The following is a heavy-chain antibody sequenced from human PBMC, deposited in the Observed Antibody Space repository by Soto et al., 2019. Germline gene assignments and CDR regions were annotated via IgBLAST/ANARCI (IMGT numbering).Heavy chain of an antibody. CDR3: AREGAYGSGWYSNYFGMDV. V-gene: IGHV3-7*05. D-gene: IGHD6-19*01. CDR1: GFTFSSYC. CDR2: IRQGGSEK. Sequence: EVQLVESGGGLVQPGGSLRLSCAASGFTFSSYCMSWVRQAPGKGLEWVAVIRQGGSEKYYVDSMKGRFTISRDNAKNSLYLQLNSLKAEDKAVYYCAREGAYGSGWYSNYFGMDVWGQGTTVTVSS. J-gene: IGHJ6*02.